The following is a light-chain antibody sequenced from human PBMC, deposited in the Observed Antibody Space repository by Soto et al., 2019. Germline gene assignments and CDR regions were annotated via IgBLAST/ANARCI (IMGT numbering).Light chain of an antibody. CDR3: QQYGSVPLT. J-gene: IGKJ4*01. V-gene: IGKV3-20*01. Sequence: EIVLTQSPGTLSLSPGERATLSCRASQSVSTSYLAWYQQKPGQAPRLLIYGASSRATGIPDRFSGSGYGAAFALTSSSLEPEDFAVYYCQQYGSVPLTFGGGTKVEIK. CDR2: GAS. CDR1: QSVSTSY.